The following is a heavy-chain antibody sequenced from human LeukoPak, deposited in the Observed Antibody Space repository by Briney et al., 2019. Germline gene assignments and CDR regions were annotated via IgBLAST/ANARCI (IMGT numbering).Heavy chain of an antibody. CDR1: GFTFSRYD. Sequence: GGSLRLSCAASGFTFSRYDMHWVRQVTGKGLEWVSTIGTAGDTYYPDSVKGRFTISRENAENSLYLQMSSLRAGDTALYYCVRAPPGSRAFHYSYMDVWGKGTTVTISS. J-gene: IGHJ6*03. CDR3: VRAPPGSRAFHYSYMDV. CDR2: IGTAGDT. D-gene: IGHD1-26*01. V-gene: IGHV3-13*01.